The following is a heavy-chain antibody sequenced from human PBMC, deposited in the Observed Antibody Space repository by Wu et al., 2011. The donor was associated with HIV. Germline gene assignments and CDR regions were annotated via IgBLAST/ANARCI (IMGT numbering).Heavy chain of an antibody. CDR3: ARDGGYCSSTSCFDY. CDR1: GFTVSSNY. J-gene: IGHJ4*02. Sequence: LVESGGGLIQPGGSLRLSCAASGFTVSSNYMSWVRQAPGKGLEWVSVIYSGGSTYYADSVKGRFTISRDNSKNTLYLQMNSLRAEDTAVYYCARDGGYCSSTSCFDYWGQGTLVTVSS. CDR2: IYSGGST. V-gene: IGHV3-53*01. D-gene: IGHD2-2*01.